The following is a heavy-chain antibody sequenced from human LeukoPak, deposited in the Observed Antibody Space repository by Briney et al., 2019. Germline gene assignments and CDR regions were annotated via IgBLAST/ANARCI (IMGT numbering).Heavy chain of an antibody. Sequence: GGSLRLSCAASGFTFDDYAMHWVRQAPGKGLEWVSGISWNSGSIGYADSVKGRFTNSRDNAKNSLYLQMNSLRAEDTALYYCAKEFYSGYDFRYYGIDVWGQGTTVTVSS. J-gene: IGHJ6*02. CDR1: GFTFDDYA. CDR3: AKEFYSGYDFRYYGIDV. V-gene: IGHV3-9*01. D-gene: IGHD5-12*01. CDR2: ISWNSGSI.